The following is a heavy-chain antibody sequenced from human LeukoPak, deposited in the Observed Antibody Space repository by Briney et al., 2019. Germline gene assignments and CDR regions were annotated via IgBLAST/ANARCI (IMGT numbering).Heavy chain of an antibody. V-gene: IGHV1-2*02. D-gene: IGHD1-1*01. CDR1: GYTFTSYD. CDR2: INPNSGGT. CDR3: ARDGTHHSWDY. J-gene: IGHJ4*02. Sequence: ASVKVSCKASGYTFTSYDINWVRQATGQGLEWMGWINPNSGGTNYAQKFQGRVTMTRDTSISIAYMELSRLRSDDTAVYYCARDGTHHSWDYWGQGTLVTVSS.